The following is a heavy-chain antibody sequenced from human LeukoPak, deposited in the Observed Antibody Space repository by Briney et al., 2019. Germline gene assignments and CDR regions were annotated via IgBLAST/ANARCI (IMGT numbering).Heavy chain of an antibody. J-gene: IGHJ6*04. CDR1: GFTVSSNY. CDR2: INHSGNT. CDR3: AGTVTTRLFTVDV. Sequence: GSLRLSCAASGFTVSSNYMSWVRQPPGKGLEWIGEINHSGNTNYNPSLKSRVTISVDTSKNQFSLKLTSVTAADTAVYYCAGTVTTRLFTVDVWGKGTTVTVSS. V-gene: IGHV4-34*08. D-gene: IGHD4-11*01.